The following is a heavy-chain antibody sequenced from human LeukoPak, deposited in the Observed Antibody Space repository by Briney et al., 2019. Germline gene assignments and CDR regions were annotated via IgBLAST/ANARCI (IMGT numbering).Heavy chain of an antibody. CDR2: INPRGGST. CDR1: GGTFSSYA. J-gene: IGHJ4*02. CDR3: ARVGVTAATADY. D-gene: IGHD6-25*01. Sequence: GASVKVSCKASGGTFSSYAISWVRQAPGQGPEWMGIINPRGGSTEYSHKFQGRLTMTSDTSTSTVYMELNSLRSEDTAVYVCARVGVTAATADYWGQGTLVTVSS. V-gene: IGHV1-46*01.